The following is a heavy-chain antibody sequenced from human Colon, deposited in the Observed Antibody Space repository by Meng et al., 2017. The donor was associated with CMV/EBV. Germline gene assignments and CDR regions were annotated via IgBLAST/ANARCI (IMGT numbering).Heavy chain of an antibody. D-gene: IGHD2-21*01. J-gene: IGHJ3*02. CDR2: MHHGGGT. CDR3: ARVSYCGSDCYYPEAFDI. V-gene: IGHV4-38-2*02. CDR1: GHSITSGYY. Sequence: SETLSLTCTVSGHSITSGYYWGWIRQPPGKGLEWIGFMHHGGGTNYNPSLKSRLTTSVDTSKSRFSLKLTSVTAADTAMYYCARVSYCGSDCYYPEAFDIWGQGTMVTVSS.